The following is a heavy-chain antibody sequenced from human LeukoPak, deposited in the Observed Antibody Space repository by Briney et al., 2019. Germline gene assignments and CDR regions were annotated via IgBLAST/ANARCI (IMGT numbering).Heavy chain of an antibody. V-gene: IGHV4-59*08. Sequence: SETLSLTCTVSGGSISGFVWSWIRQPPGEGLDYIGFIYDTGTPTNYNPLLKSRVTLSVDTSKNQFSLNLNSVTAVDTAVYYCARLTKGKQWLAYYFDYWGQGALVTVSS. CDR3: ARLTKGKQWLAYYFDY. J-gene: IGHJ4*02. CDR1: GGSISGFV. CDR2: IYDTGTPT. D-gene: IGHD6-19*01.